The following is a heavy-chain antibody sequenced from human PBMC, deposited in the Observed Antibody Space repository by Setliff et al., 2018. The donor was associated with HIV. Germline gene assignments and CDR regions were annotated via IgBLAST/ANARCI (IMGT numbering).Heavy chain of an antibody. CDR2: INHSGST. CDR3: ARLRFSSSWYVGPDL. Sequence: KPSETLSLRLSCTASGFTFGDYAISWIRQPPGKGLEWIGEINHSGSTNYNPSLKSRVTISVDTSKKQVSLKMNSVTAADTAVYYCARLRFSSSWYVGPDLWGQGFQVTVS. J-gene: IGHJ5*02. D-gene: IGHD6-13*01. CDR1: GFTFGDYA. V-gene: IGHV4-34*01.